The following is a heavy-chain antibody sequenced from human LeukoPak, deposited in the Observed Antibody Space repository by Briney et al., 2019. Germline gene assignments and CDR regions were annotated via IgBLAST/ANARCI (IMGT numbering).Heavy chain of an antibody. J-gene: IGHJ4*02. CDR1: GGSISRYYWS. Sequence: TLSLTCTVSGGSISRYYWSWIRQPPGKGLEWLALIYWDDDKRYSPSLKSRLTITKDTSKNQVVLTMTNMDPVDTATYYCAHSYGSGSPPGFDYWGQGTLVTVSS. CDR2: IYWDDDK. V-gene: IGHV2-5*08. D-gene: IGHD3-10*01. CDR3: AHSYGSGSPPGFDY.